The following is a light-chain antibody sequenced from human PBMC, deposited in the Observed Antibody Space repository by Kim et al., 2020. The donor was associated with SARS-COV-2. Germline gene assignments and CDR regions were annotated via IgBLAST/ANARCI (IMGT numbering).Light chain of an antibody. CDR2: GRS. CDR3: ASRDSSGADLV. V-gene: IGLV3-19*01. CDR1: SLRSRH. Sequence: SSELTQDPAVSVALGQTVRITCHGDSLRSRHATWFQQKPGQAPVLVIFGRSARPSGVPDRFSASTSRDTSSLVITGAQAEDEADYYCASRDSSGADLVFGGGTKVTVL. J-gene: IGLJ1*01.